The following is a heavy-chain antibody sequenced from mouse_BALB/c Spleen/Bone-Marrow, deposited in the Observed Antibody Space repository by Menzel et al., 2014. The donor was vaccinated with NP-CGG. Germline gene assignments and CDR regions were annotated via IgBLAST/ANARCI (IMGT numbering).Heavy chain of an antibody. CDR1: GNTFTDHA. V-gene: IGHV1S137*01. D-gene: IGHD2-14*01. Sequence: VKLQESGAKLVRPGVSVKISCKGSGNTFTDHAIHWVKRSHAKSLEWIGVISGYYGDAIYNQKFKGKATMTVDKSSSTAYMELARLTSEDSAIYYCASSGKVRNAMDYWGQGTSVTVSS. J-gene: IGHJ4*01. CDR3: ASSGKVRNAMDY. CDR2: ISGYYGDA.